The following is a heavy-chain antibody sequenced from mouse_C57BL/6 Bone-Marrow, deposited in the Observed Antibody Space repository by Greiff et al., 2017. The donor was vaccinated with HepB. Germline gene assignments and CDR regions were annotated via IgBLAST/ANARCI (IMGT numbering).Heavy chain of an antibody. Sequence: QVHVKQSGAELARPGASVKLSCKASGYTFTSYGISWVKQRTGQGLEWIGEIYPRSGNTYYNEKFKGKATLTADKSSSTAYMELRSLTSEDSAVYFCARGRDYDGFAYWGQGTLVTVSA. D-gene: IGHD2-4*01. J-gene: IGHJ3*01. CDR1: GYTFTSYG. CDR3: ARGRDYDGFAY. CDR2: IYPRSGNT. V-gene: IGHV1-81*01.